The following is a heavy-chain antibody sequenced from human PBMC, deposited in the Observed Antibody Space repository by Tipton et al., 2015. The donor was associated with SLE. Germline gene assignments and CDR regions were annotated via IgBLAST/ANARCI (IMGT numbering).Heavy chain of an antibody. Sequence: GLVKPSETLSLTCTVSGGSISSYYWSWIRQPPGKGLEWIGYVSYSGNTQYNPPLKSRVTMSLDTSKNQFSLKLSSVTAADTAVYYCARDLGSYYGSDYWGQGSLLTVSS. CDR1: GGSISSYY. J-gene: IGHJ4*02. V-gene: IGHV4-59*01. CDR3: ARDLGSYYGSDY. D-gene: IGHD1-26*01. CDR2: VSYSGNT.